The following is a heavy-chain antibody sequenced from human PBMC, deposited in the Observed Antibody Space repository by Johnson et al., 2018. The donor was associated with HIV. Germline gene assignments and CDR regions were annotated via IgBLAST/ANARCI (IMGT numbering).Heavy chain of an antibody. CDR3: AKGQGGVNYRRSSVRDVFDI. Sequence: VQLVESGGGLVKPGGSLRLSCTASGFSFSDYYMSWIRQAPGEGLEWVSAISGSDGSTYYEDSVRGRFTISRDNSKNTLYLQMNSLRAEDTAVYYCAKGQGGVNYRRSSVRDVFDIWGHGTMVTVSS. CDR2: ISGSDGST. CDR1: GFSFSDYY. V-gene: IGHV3-23*04. J-gene: IGHJ3*02. D-gene: IGHD6-6*01.